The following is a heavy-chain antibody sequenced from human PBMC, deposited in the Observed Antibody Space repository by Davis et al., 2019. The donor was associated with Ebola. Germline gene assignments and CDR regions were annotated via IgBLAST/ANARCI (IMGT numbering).Heavy chain of an antibody. CDR2: IYFSGST. D-gene: IGHD5-18*01. CDR3: AILPGFSYGSHYMDV. Sequence: SETLSLTCLASGGSISSHYWTWIRQPPGKGLEWIGYIYFSGSTNYSPSLKSRVIVSVDTSINQFPLRLTSVISADTAVYYCAILPGFSYGSHYMDVWGKGTTVTVSS. J-gene: IGHJ6*03. CDR1: GGSISSHY. V-gene: IGHV4-59*11.